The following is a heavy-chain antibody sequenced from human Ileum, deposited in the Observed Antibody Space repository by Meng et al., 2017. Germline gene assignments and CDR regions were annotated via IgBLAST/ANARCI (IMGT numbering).Heavy chain of an antibody. Sequence: QLQQSGPRLVNPSQTLSLTRAISGGSVSSNSAAWNWFRPSPSRGLQWLGRTYYRSKWFNDYAVSVKSRITINPDTSKNQFSLQLNSVTPDDTAVFYCTRSSSRYSGHNYWGQGTLVTVSS. D-gene: IGHD4-23*01. J-gene: IGHJ4*02. CDR3: TRSSSRYSGHNY. CDR1: GGSVSSNSAA. CDR2: TYYRSKWFN. V-gene: IGHV6-1*01.